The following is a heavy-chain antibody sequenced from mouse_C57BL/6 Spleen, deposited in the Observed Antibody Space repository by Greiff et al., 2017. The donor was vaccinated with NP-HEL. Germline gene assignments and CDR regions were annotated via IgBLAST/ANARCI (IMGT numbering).Heavy chain of an antibody. CDR3: ARDSLYYAMDY. V-gene: IGHV1-82*01. CDR2: IYPGDGDT. J-gene: IGHJ4*01. CDR1: GYAFSSSW. Sequence: QVQLKESGPELVKPGASVKISCKASGYAFSSSWMNWVKQRPGKGLEWIGRIYPGDGDTNYNGKFKGKATLTADKSSSTAYMQLSSLSSEDSAVYFGARDSLYYAMDYWGQGTSVTVSS.